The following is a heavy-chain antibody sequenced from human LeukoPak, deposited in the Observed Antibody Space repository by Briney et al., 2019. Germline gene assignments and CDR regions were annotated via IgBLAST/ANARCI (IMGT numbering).Heavy chain of an antibody. CDR1: GFTFSDYW. Sequence: GGSLRLSCAASGFTFSDYWMHWVRQAPGKGLVWVSYIKTDGSSTSYADSVKGRFTISRDNAKNTLYLHMNSLSAEDTAVYYCARLPYGDARYFDYWGQGTLVTVSS. CDR3: ARLPYGDARYFDY. CDR2: IKTDGSST. J-gene: IGHJ4*02. V-gene: IGHV3-74*01. D-gene: IGHD4-17*01.